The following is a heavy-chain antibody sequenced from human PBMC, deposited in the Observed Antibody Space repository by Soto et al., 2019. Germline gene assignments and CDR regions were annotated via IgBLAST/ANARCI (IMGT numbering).Heavy chain of an antibody. CDR3: ARGGQVVPSYYFYGMDV. J-gene: IGHJ6*02. V-gene: IGHV1-46*01. Sequence: GASVKVSCKASGYTFTTYAIHWVRQAPGQGLEWMGMNNPSSGSTNYAQKFQGRVTMTRDTSTSIVYVELSSLRSDDTAVYYCARGGQVVPSYYFYGMDVWGQGTTVTVSS. CDR2: NNPSSGST. CDR1: GYTFTTYA.